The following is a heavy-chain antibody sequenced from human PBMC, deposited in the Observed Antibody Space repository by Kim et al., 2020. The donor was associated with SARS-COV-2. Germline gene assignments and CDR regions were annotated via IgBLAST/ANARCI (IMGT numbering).Heavy chain of an antibody. CDR3: AISPLWFGELSDY. V-gene: IGHV3-23*01. J-gene: IGHJ4*02. D-gene: IGHD3-10*01. CDR2: ISGSGGST. CDR1: GFTFSSYA. Sequence: GGSLRLSCAASGFTFSSYAMSWVRQAPGKGLEWVSAISGSGGSTYYADSVKGRFTISRDNSKNTLYLQMNSLRAEDTAVYYCAISPLWFGELSDYWGQGTLVTVSS.